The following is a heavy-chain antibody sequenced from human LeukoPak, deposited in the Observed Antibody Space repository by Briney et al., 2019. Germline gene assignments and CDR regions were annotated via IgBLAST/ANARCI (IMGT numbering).Heavy chain of an antibody. V-gene: IGHV3-11*01. CDR1: GFTFSDYY. CDR3: AREEVLGAFDI. D-gene: IGHD4/OR15-4a*01. CDR2: ISSSGSTI. J-gene: IGHJ3*02. Sequence: GGSLRLSCAASGFTFSDYYMSWIRQAPRKGLEWVSYISSSGSTIYYADSVKGRFTISRDNAKNSLYLQMNSLRAEDTAVYYCAREEVLGAFDIWGQGTMVTVSS.